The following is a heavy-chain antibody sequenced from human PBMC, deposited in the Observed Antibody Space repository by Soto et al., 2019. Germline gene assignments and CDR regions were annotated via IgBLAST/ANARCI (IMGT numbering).Heavy chain of an antibody. Sequence: PSETLYLTCAVYGGSFSGYYWSWIRQPPGKGLEWIGEINHSGSTNYNPSLKSRVTISVDTSKNQFSLKLSSVTAADTAVYYCARGLTGYCSSTSCYQRYYYYGMDVWGQGTTVTVSS. D-gene: IGHD2-2*01. CDR1: GGSFSGYY. V-gene: IGHV4-34*01. CDR3: ARGLTGYCSSTSCYQRYYYYGMDV. J-gene: IGHJ6*02. CDR2: INHSGST.